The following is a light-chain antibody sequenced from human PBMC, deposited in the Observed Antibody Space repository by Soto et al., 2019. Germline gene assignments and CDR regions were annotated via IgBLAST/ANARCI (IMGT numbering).Light chain of an antibody. V-gene: IGKV3-20*01. CDR2: GAS. CDR1: QSVSNNY. J-gene: IGKJ4*01. CDR3: QQYGSSPLT. Sequence: EIVLTQSPGTLSLSPGERATLSGRASQSVSNNYLAWYQQKPGQAPRLLIYGASNRATGIPDGFSGSGSETDFTLTISRLGPEDFAVYYCQQYGSSPLTFGGGTKVDIK.